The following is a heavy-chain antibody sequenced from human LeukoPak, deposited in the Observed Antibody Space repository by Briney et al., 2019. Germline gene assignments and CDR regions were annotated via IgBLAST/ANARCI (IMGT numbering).Heavy chain of an antibody. CDR1: GGSISSYC. V-gene: IGHV4-59*01. CDR2: IYYSGST. D-gene: IGHD2-2*01. J-gene: IGHJ5*02. Sequence: NPSETLSLTCTVSGGSISSYCWSWIRQPPGKGLEWIGYIYYSGSTNYNPSLKSRVTISVDTSKNQFSLKLSSVTAADTAVYYCASTCSSTSCYDNWFDPWGQGTLVTVSS. CDR3: ASTCSSTSCYDNWFDP.